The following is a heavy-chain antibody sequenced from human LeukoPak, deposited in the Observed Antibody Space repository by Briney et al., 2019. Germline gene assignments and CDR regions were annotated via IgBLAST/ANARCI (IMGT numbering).Heavy chain of an antibody. V-gene: IGHV7-4-1*02. CDR2: INTNTGNP. J-gene: IGHJ6*02. D-gene: IGHD2-2*01. Sequence: ASVKVSCKASGSTFTSYAINWVRQAPGQGLEWMGWINTNTGNPTYAQGFTGRFVFSLDTSVSTAYPQISSLKAEATAVYYCAGEVEVVPAATGYYYYGMDVWGQGTTVTVSS. CDR3: AGEVEVVPAATGYYYYGMDV. CDR1: GSTFTSYA.